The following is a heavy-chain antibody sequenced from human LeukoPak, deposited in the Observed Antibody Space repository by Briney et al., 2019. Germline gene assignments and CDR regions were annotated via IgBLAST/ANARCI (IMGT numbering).Heavy chain of an antibody. D-gene: IGHD3-3*01. V-gene: IGHV4-61*02. J-gene: IGHJ6*04. CDR3: ARSPIFGVVTMDV. CDR1: GGSISSGSYY. Sequence: PSETLSLTCTVSGGSISSGSYYWSWIRQPAGKGLEWIGRIYTSGSTNYNPSLKSRVTISVDTSKNQFSLKLSSVTAADTAVYYCARSPIFGVVTMDVWGKGTTVTVSS. CDR2: IYTSGST.